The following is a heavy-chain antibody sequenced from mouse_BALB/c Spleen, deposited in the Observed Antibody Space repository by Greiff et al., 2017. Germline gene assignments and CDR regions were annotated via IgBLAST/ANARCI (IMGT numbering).Heavy chain of an antibody. CDR3: ARRGNAMDY. Sequence: EVQLVESGGGLVQPGGSRKLSCAASGFTFSSFGMHWVRQAPEKGLEWVAYISSGSSTIYYADTVKGRFTISRDNPKNTLFLQMTSLRSEDTAMYYCARRGNAMDYWGQGTSVTVSS. CDR2: ISSGSSTI. J-gene: IGHJ4*01. V-gene: IGHV5-17*02. CDR1: GFTFSSFG.